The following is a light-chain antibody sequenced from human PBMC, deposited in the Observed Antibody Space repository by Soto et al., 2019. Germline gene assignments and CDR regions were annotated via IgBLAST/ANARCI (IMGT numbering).Light chain of an antibody. CDR2: GSS. Sequence: IQITQSPPSLSASVGDRVTITCRASQTISDYLHWYQQKPGKAPTLLIYGSSSLQTGVPPRFSGSGSGTEFTLTISSMQPEDFGNYYCQQAYDSLVSFGGGTKVDIK. V-gene: IGKV1-39*01. J-gene: IGKJ4*01. CDR1: QTISDY. CDR3: QQAYDSLVS.